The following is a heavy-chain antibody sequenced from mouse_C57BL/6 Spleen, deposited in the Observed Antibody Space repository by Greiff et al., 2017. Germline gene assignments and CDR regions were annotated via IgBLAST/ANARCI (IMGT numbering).Heavy chain of an antibody. J-gene: IGHJ4*01. CDR1: GYAFSSSW. CDR3: ARRRNYGNYYAMDY. D-gene: IGHD1-1*02. Sequence: QVHVKQSGPELVKPGASVKISCKASGYAFSSSWMNWVKQRPGKGLEWIGRIYPGDGDTNYNGKFKGKATLTADKSSSTAYMQLSSLTSEDSAVYFCARRRNYGNYYAMDYWGQGTSVTVSS. CDR2: IYPGDGDT. V-gene: IGHV1-82*01.